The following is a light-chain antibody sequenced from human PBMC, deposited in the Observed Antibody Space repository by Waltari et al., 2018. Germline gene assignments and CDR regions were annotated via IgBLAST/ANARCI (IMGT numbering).Light chain of an antibody. J-gene: IGKJ1*01. V-gene: IGKV4-1*01. CDR1: QSLLDTSSNKNS. CDR3: QQYYSSPPWT. CDR2: WAS. Sequence: DIVMTQSPASLAVSLGAGATIRCESSQSLLDTSSNKNSLAWCQHRPGQPPRLLIYWASIRESGVPDRFSGSGSGTHFTLTITSLQAEDVAIYYCQQYYSSPPWTLGQGTKVELK.